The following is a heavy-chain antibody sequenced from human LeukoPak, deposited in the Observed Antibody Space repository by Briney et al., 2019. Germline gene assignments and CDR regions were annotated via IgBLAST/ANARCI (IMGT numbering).Heavy chain of an antibody. Sequence: GSLRLSCAASGFTFRNAWMSWVRQAPGKGLEWIGRIKYSGGTTDYAAPVKGRFTISIEDSKNTLYLQMNSLQIDDTAVYYCTTDPGAVPGTASDYWGQGTLVTVSS. J-gene: IGHJ4*02. D-gene: IGHD6-19*01. CDR1: GFTFRNAW. CDR2: IKYSGGTT. V-gene: IGHV3-15*01. CDR3: TTDPGAVPGTASDY.